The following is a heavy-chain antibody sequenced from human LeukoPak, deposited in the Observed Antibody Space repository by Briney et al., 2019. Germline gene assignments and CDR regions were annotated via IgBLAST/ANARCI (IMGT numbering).Heavy chain of an antibody. CDR1: GFTFSTYA. J-gene: IGHJ4*02. CDR2: ITGSGGST. CDR3: AKAATTVTSHFDY. D-gene: IGHD4-17*01. V-gene: IGHV3-23*01. Sequence: GGSLRLSCAASGFTFSTYAMSWVRQAPGKGLEWVPGITGSGGSTFYADSVKGRFTISRDNSKNTLYLQMNSLRAEDTAVYYCAKAATTVTSHFDYWGQGTLVTVSS.